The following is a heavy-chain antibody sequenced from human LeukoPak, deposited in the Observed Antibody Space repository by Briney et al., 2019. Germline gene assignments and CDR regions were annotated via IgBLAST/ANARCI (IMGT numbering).Heavy chain of an antibody. D-gene: IGHD2-2*02. CDR2: INSGGDGM. Sequence: GGSLRLSCTASGFTFSRSWTNWTRHAPGKGLEWVANINSGGDGMRFAASVKGRFTMSRDNAQSSLHLQMNSLRVEDTAFYYCAAWTDRGYTYWGQGVLVTVSS. CDR3: AAWTDRGYTY. V-gene: IGHV3-7*01. CDR1: GFTFSRSW. J-gene: IGHJ4*02.